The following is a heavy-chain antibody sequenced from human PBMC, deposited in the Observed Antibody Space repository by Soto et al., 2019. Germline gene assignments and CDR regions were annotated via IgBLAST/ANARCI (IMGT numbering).Heavy chain of an antibody. CDR3: AKDIYSSSSNFDY. CDR2: ISGSGGST. J-gene: IGHJ4*02. V-gene: IGHV3-23*01. CDR1: GFTFSSYA. Sequence: RLSCAASGFTFSSYAMSWVRQAPGKGLEWVSAISGSGGSTYYADSVKGRFTISRDNSKNTLYLQMNSLRAEDTAVYYCAKDIYSSSSNFDYWGQGTLVTVSS. D-gene: IGHD6-13*01.